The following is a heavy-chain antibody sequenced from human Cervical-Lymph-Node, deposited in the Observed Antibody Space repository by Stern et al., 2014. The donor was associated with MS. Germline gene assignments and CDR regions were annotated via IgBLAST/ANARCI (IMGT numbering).Heavy chain of an antibody. CDR3: AKDQVPDYDASGGWLDP. V-gene: IGHV3-30*04. J-gene: IGHJ5*02. Sequence: VQLVESGGGVVQPGRSLRLSCEVSGFMFSIYAMHWVRQSPGTGLEWLGVISYDGSKKHYADSVKGRFTISRDNFKNTLYLQINSLRAEDTAVYHCAKDQVPDYDASGGWLDPWGQGTLVTVSS. CDR1: GFMFSIYA. D-gene: IGHD2-15*01. CDR2: ISYDGSKK.